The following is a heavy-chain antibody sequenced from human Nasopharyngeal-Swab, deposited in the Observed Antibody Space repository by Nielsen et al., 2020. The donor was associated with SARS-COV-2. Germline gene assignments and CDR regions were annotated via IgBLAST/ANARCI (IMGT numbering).Heavy chain of an antibody. J-gene: IGHJ3*01. D-gene: IGHD4-17*01. CDR3: ARGNYGDYTFDV. CDR2: ILSGGSIT. Sequence: GESLKISCATSGFTFNNHDMNWVRQAPGKGLEWISHILSGGSITDYADSVKGRFTISRDNGKNSLYLQMNSLRDDDTAVYYCARGNYGDYTFDVWGQGAMVTVSS. V-gene: IGHV3-48*02. CDR1: GFTFNNHD.